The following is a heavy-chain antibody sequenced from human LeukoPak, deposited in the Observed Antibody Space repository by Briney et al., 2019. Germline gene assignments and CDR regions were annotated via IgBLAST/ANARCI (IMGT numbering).Heavy chain of an antibody. V-gene: IGHV3-73*01. CDR1: GFTFSAYW. J-gene: IGHJ4*02. Sequence: GGSLRLPCATSGFTFSAYWMNWVRQASGKGLEWVGRVRSKTNSYATAYVASVKGRFTISRDDSKNTAYLQMNSLKTEDTAVYYCTRLSRKLVDYGGQEPLVTVSS. CDR3: TRLSRKLVDY. CDR2: VRSKTNSYAT.